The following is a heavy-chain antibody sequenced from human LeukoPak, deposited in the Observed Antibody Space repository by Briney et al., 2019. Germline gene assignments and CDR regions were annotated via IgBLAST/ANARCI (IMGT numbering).Heavy chain of an antibody. Sequence: ASVKVSCKASGGTFSSYAISWVRQAPGQGLEWMGGIIPIFGTANYAQKFQGRVTITADESTSTAYMELSSLRSEDTAVYYCAVCSSTSCFLFPKSYYYYGMDVWGQGTTVTVSS. D-gene: IGHD2-2*01. J-gene: IGHJ6*02. V-gene: IGHV1-69*13. CDR2: IIPIFGTA. CDR1: GGTFSSYA. CDR3: AVCSSTSCFLFPKSYYYYGMDV.